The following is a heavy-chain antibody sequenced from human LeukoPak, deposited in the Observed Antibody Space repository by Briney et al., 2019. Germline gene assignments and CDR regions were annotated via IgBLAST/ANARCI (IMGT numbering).Heavy chain of an antibody. V-gene: IGHV1-18*01. J-gene: IGHJ4*02. CDR2: ISAYNGNT. D-gene: IGHD3-22*01. CDR1: GYTFTSYG. CDR3: ARGYDSSGYYEGFDY. Sequence: GASVKVSCKASGYTFTSYGISWVRHAPGQGLEWMGWISAYNGNTNYAQKLQGRVTMTTDTSTSTAYMELRSLRSDDTAVYYCARGYDSSGYYEGFDYWGQGTLVTVSS.